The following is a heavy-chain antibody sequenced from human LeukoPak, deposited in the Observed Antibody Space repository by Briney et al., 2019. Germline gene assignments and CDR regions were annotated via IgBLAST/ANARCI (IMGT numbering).Heavy chain of an antibody. CDR3: ARGIEAGVDY. CDR2: KSPGSGYT. CDR1: GYTFTNYD. D-gene: IGHD6-25*01. Sequence: GASVKVSCKTSGYTFTNYDINWVRQATGQGLEWLGWKSPGSGYTGYAQKFQGRVTMTRDISITTAYVELSSLRSEDTAVYYCARGIEAGVDYWGQGTLVTVPS. V-gene: IGHV1-8*02. J-gene: IGHJ4*02.